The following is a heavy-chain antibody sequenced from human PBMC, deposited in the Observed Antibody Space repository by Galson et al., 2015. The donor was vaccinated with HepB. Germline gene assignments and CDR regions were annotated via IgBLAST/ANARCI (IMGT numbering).Heavy chain of an antibody. V-gene: IGHV1-69*01. CDR2: IIPIFGTA. CDR3: ARDRGIPGEFDY. Sequence: KASGGTFSSYAISWVRQAPGQGLEWMGGIIPIFGTANYAQKFQGRVTITADESTSTAYMELSSLRSEDTAVYYCARDRGIPGEFDYWGQGTLVTVSS. J-gene: IGHJ4*02. CDR1: GGTFSSYA. D-gene: IGHD3-10*01.